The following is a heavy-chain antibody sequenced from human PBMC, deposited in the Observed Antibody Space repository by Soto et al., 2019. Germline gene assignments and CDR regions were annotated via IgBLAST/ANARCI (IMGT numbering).Heavy chain of an antibody. D-gene: IGHD5-18*01. CDR2: IIPIFGTA. J-gene: IGHJ6*02. Sequence: PRASVKVSCKASGGTFSSYAISWVRQAPGQGLEWMGGIIPIFGTANYAQKFQGRVTITADKSTSTAYMELSSLRSEDTAVYYCAREGTAMGAWGHYYYYYGMDVWGQGTTVTVSS. CDR1: GGTFSSYA. CDR3: AREGTAMGAWGHYYYYYGMDV. V-gene: IGHV1-69*06.